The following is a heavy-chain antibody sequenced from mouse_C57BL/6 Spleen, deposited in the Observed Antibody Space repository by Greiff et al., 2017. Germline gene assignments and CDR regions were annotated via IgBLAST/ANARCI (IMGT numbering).Heavy chain of an antibody. V-gene: IGHV1-26*01. CDR1: GYTFTDYY. J-gene: IGHJ3*01. D-gene: IGHD2-5*01. CDR2: INPNNGGT. Sequence: EVQLQQSGPELVKPGASVKISCKASGYTFTDYYMNWVKQSHGKSLEWIGDINPNNGGTSYNQKFKGKATLTVDKSSSTAYMELRSLTSEDSAVYYCARSSNYVPFAYWGQGTLVTVSA. CDR3: ARSSNYVPFAY.